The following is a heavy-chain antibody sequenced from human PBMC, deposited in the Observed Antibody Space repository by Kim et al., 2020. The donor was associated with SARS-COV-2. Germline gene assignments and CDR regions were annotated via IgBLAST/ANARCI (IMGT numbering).Heavy chain of an antibody. CDR2: IYYSGST. CDR1: GGSISSYY. D-gene: IGHD6-13*01. Sequence: SETLSLTCTVSGGSISSYYWSWIRQPPGKGLEWIGYIYYSGSTNYNPSLKSRVTISVDTSKNQFSLKLSSVTAADTAVYYCASYIAAAGGVQFDYWGQGTLVTVSS. V-gene: IGHV4-59*08. CDR3: ASYIAAAGGVQFDY. J-gene: IGHJ4*02.